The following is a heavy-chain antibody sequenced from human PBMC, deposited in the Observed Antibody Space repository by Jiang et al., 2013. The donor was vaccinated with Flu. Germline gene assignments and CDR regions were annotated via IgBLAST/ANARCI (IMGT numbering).Heavy chain of an antibody. V-gene: IGHV2-70*11. J-gene: IGHJ4*02. Sequence: KPTQTLTLTCTFSGFSLSASGLCVSWIRQPPGKALEWLARIDWDDDKYYSTSLQTRLTISKDTSKNQVVLTMTNMDPVDTATYFCARTSITMVRGLIIGGYFDSWGQGTLVTVSS. CDR3: ARTSITMVRGLIIGGYFDS. CDR1: GFSLSASGLC. D-gene: IGHD3-10*01. CDR2: IDWDDDK.